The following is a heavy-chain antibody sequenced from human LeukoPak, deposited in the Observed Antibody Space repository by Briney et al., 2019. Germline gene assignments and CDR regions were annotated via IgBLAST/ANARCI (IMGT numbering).Heavy chain of an antibody. CDR1: GFTFSSYA. Sequence: GGSLRLSCAASGFTFSSYAMSWVRQAPGKGLEWVSAISGSGGSTYYADSVKGRFTISRDNPKNTLYLQMNSLRAEDTAVYYCAKGRRDNYYDSSGYHGDAFDIWGQGTMVTVSS. CDR2: ISGSGGST. J-gene: IGHJ3*02. V-gene: IGHV3-23*01. D-gene: IGHD3-22*01. CDR3: AKGRRDNYYDSSGYHGDAFDI.